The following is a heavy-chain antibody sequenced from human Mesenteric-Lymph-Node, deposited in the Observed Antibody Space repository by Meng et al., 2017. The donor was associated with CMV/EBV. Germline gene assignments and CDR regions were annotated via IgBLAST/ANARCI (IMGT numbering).Heavy chain of an antibody. CDR1: GGSVRSDAGY. CDR2: IYYTGDT. D-gene: IGHD3-3*01. V-gene: IGHV4-39*01. Sequence: SGGSVRSDAGYWGWVRQPPGKGVGWIGNIYYTGDTSYNPSLKSRVTMSVETSKNQLSLKLSSVTVADTAVYYCARRTVFGVVVPFNYWGQGILVTVSS. CDR3: ARRTVFGVVVPFNY. J-gene: IGHJ4*02.